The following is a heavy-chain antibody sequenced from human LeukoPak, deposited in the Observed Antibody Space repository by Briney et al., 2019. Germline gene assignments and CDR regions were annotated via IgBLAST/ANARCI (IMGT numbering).Heavy chain of an antibody. CDR2: IHSSGST. V-gene: IGHV4-59*08. Sequence: SETLSLTCAVYGGSFSGYYWSWIRQPPGKGLECVGYIHSSGSTAYNPSLKSRLTISIDTSKNQFSLTLSSVTAADTAVYYCARHVYGKGMYVWGKGTTVTVSS. D-gene: IGHD4-17*01. J-gene: IGHJ6*04. CDR1: GGSFSGYY. CDR3: ARHVYGKGMYV.